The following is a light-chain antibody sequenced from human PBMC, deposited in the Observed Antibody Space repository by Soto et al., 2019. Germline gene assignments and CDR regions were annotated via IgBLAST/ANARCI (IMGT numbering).Light chain of an antibody. CDR1: NIGSKS. Sequence: SYELTQPPSVSVAPGKTARITCGGNNIGSKSVHWYQQKPGQAPVLVIYYDSDRPSGIPERFSGSNSGNTATLTISRVEAGDEADYYCQVWDPGVFGGGTKLTVL. CDR3: QVWDPGV. J-gene: IGLJ2*01. V-gene: IGLV3-21*04. CDR2: YDS.